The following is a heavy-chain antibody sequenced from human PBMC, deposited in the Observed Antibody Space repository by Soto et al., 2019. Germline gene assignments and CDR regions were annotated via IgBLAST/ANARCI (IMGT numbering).Heavy chain of an antibody. J-gene: IGHJ6*02. Sequence: PRGSLRRSCADPGFTFSNYGMTWVRQAPGKALAGVTGIRGSGASTQHADSVKGRLTISRPNSNLTLYLHINIPRPEATPVYDSAKGYCGCGCFRWPEGIYGMDVWGPGTTVAVSS. CDR3: AKGYCGCGCFRWPEGIYGMDV. CDR1: GFTFSNYG. CDR2: IRGSGAST. V-gene: IGHV3-23*01. D-gene: IGHD2-21*02.